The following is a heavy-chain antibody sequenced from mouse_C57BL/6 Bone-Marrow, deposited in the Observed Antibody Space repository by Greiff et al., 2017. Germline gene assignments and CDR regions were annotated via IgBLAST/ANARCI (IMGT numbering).Heavy chain of an antibody. D-gene: IGHD1-1*01. CDR1: GFNIKDDY. CDR3: TRGGTAVVFDY. V-gene: IGHV14-4*01. CDR2: IDPENGDT. Sequence: VQLQQSGAELVRPGASVKLSCTASGFNIKDDYMHWVKQRPEQGLEWIGWIDPENGDTEYASKFQGKATITADTSSNTAYLQRSSLTSEDTAVYYCTRGGTAVVFDYWGQGTTLTVSS. J-gene: IGHJ2*01.